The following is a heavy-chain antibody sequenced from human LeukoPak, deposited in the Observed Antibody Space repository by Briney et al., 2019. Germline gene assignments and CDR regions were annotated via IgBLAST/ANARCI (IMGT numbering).Heavy chain of an antibody. Sequence: GAAVKVSCKASGYSFTSYGSSWVRQAPGQGLEWMGWISAYNSNTNYAQNLQGRVTMTTDTSTSTVYLDLRSPRPDDTAVYYCARAAGGGYFDFSGQGTLVTASS. J-gene: IGHJ4*02. V-gene: IGHV1-18*01. CDR3: ARAAGGGYFDF. CDR2: ISAYNSNT. CDR1: GYSFTSYG. D-gene: IGHD6-13*01.